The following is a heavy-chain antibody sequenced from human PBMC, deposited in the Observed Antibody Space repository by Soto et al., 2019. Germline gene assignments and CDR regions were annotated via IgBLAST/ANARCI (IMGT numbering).Heavy chain of an antibody. V-gene: IGHV2-26*01. CDR3: ARILFGRSVAGGYFYMDV. CDR2: IFLNDEK. CDR1: GFSLSNGKVG. D-gene: IGHD6-19*01. J-gene: IGHJ6*03. Sequence: GAGPTLVNPTETLTLTGTVSGFSLSNGKVGVSWIRQPPGKALEWLAHIFLNDEKSYRTSLKSRLTISEDTSKSQVVLTMTNVDPVDTATYYCARILFGRSVAGGYFYMDVWGKGTTVTVS.